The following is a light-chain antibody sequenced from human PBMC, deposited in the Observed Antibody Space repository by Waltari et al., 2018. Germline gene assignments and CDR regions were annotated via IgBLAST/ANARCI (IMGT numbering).Light chain of an antibody. Sequence: HSALTQPASVSGSPGQSVTISCTGTNSDVGSFQLVSWYQHHPGKAPKLMIYEVTTRPSGVSYRFSGSKSGNTASLTISGLQAEDEADYYCCSYAEASLLANSYVFGTGTKVTVL. J-gene: IGLJ1*01. CDR3: CSYAEASLLANSYV. CDR2: EVT. CDR1: NSDVGSFQL. V-gene: IGLV2-23*02.